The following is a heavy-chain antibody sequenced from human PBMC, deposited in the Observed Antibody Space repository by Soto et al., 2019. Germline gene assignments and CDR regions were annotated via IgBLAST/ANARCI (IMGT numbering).Heavy chain of an antibody. D-gene: IGHD3-9*01. V-gene: IGHV1-24*01. CDR2: FDPEDGET. CDR1: GYTLTELS. J-gene: IGHJ3*02. Sequence: ASVKVSCKVSGYTLTELSMHWVRQAPGKGLEWMGGFDPEDGETIYAQKFQGRVTMTEDTSTDTAYMELSSLRSEDTAVYYCARDQNDTLTGYEDDGDAFDIWGQGTMVTVSS. CDR3: ARDQNDTLTGYEDDGDAFDI.